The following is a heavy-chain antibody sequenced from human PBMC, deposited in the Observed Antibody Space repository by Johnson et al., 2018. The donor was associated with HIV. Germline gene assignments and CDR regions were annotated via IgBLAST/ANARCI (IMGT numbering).Heavy chain of an antibody. CDR2: IGTAGDT. CDR3: ARVKQQVVRVGSDAFDI. V-gene: IGHV3-13*01. CDR1: GFTFSSYD. J-gene: IGHJ3*02. D-gene: IGHD6-13*01. Sequence: VQLVESGGGLVQPGGSLRLSCAASGFTFSSYDMHWVRQATGKGLEWVSAIGTAGDTYYPGSVKGRFTISRENAKNSLYLQMNSLRAEDTAVYYCARVKQQVVRVGSDAFDIWGQGTMVTVSS.